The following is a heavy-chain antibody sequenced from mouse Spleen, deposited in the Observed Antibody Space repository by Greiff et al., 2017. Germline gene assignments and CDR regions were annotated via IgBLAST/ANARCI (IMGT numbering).Heavy chain of an antibody. J-gene: IGHJ1*01. D-gene: IGHD1-1*01. Sequence: VQLQQSGPELVKPGASVKISCKASGYTFTDYYMNWVKQSHGKSLEWIGDINPNNGGTSYNQKFKGKATLTVDKSSSTAYMELRSLTSEDSAVYYCAREDYYGNPSYWYFDVWGAGTTVTVSS. CDR2: INPNNGGT. CDR3: AREDYYGNPSYWYFDV. V-gene: IGHV1-26*01. CDR1: GYTFTDYY.